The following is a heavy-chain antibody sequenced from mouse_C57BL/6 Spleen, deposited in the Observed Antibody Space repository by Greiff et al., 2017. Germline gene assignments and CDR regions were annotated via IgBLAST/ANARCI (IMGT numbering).Heavy chain of an antibody. CDR1: GYTFTSYG. D-gene: IGHD2-4*01. J-gene: IGHJ1*03. CDR3: ASYDYDDWYFDV. V-gene: IGHV1-81*01. Sequence: QVQLQQSGAELARPGASVKLSCKASGYTFTSYGISWVKQRTGQGLEWIGEIYPRSGNTYYNEKFKGKATLTADKSSSTTYMELRSLTSEDSAVYFCASYDYDDWYFDVWGTGTTVTVSS. CDR2: IYPRSGNT.